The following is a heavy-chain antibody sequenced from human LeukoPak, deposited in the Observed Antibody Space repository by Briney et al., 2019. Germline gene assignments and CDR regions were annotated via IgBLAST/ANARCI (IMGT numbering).Heavy chain of an antibody. V-gene: IGHV1-46*01. CDR2: INPRGTST. J-gene: IGHJ5*02. Sequence: SVTLSCKASGYSFTRHYMHWVRQPPGHGSGWMGVINPRGTSTIYAEKFQGRIIMTKEVYTTTDYMELSSLTSDDTAVYYCGRDNSMHERGWWFDPWGQGTLVTVSS. CDR1: GYSFTRHY. CDR3: GRDNSMHERGWWFDP. D-gene: IGHD4-23*01.